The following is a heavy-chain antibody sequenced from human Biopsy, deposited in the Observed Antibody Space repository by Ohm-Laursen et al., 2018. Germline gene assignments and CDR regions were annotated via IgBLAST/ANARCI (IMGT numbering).Heavy chain of an antibody. V-gene: IGHV1-69*06. CDR3: ATKVTGYFHH. J-gene: IGHJ1*01. Sequence: ASVKVSCKAPGGTFSNYGVNWVRQAPGQGLEWLGGNIPILGTGNYAQKFQDRVTVAADTSTSTATMELRSLRSDDTAVYYCATKVTGYFHHWGQGTLVTVSS. CDR1: GGTFSNYG. D-gene: IGHD2-21*02. CDR2: NIPILGTG.